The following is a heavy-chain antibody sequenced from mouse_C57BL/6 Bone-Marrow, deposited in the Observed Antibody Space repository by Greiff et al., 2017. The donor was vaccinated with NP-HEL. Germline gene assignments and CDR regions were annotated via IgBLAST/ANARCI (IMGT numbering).Heavy chain of an antibody. CDR3: TTDDYDGYFDV. CDR1: GFNIKDYY. CDR2: IDPEDGDT. Sequence: EVQLQQSGAELVRPGASVKLSCTASGFNIKDYYMHWVKQRPEQGLEWIGRIDPEDGDTEYAPKFQGKATMTADTSSNTAYLQLSCLTSEDTAVYYCTTDDYDGYFDVWGTGTTVTVSS. D-gene: IGHD2-4*01. V-gene: IGHV14-1*01. J-gene: IGHJ1*03.